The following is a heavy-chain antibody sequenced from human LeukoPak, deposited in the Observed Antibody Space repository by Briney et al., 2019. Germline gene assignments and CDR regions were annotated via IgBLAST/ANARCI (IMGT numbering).Heavy chain of an antibody. CDR2: FYYSGST. CDR1: GDSISGTTYN. J-gene: IGHJ4*02. D-gene: IGHD3-22*01. V-gene: IGHV4-39*07. CDR3: ARLTDDSSGYPDY. Sequence: PSETLSLTCTVSGDSISGTTYNWGWIRQPPGKGLEWIGSFYYSGSTYYNPSLKSRVTISADTSKNRLSLRLSSVTAADTAVYYCARLTDDSSGYPDYWGQGTLVTVSS.